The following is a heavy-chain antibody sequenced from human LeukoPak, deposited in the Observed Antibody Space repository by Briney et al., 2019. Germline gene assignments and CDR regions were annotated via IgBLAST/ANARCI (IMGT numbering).Heavy chain of an antibody. CDR2: INPNSGGT. Sequence: ASVKVSCKASGYTLTGYYMHWVRQAPGQGLEWMGRINPNSGGTNYAQKFQGRVTMTRDTSISTAYMELSRLRSDDTAVYYCAADSSGYYWIDYWGQGTLVTVSS. V-gene: IGHV1-2*06. D-gene: IGHD3-22*01. CDR1: GYTLTGYY. J-gene: IGHJ4*02. CDR3: AADSSGYYWIDY.